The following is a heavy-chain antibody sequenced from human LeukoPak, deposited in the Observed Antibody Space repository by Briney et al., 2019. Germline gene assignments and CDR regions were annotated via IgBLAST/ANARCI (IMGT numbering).Heavy chain of an antibody. CDR1: GYTFTTYG. D-gene: IGHD5-18*01. J-gene: IGHJ4*02. CDR2: ISTYNGNT. Sequence: GASVKVSCKSSGYTFTTYGITWVRQAPGQGLEWMGWISTYNGNTNYAQKLQGRVTMTTDTSTSTAYMELRSPRSDDTAMYYCARDRMDTGTYFDYWGQGTLVTVSS. CDR3: ARDRMDTGTYFDY. V-gene: IGHV1-18*01.